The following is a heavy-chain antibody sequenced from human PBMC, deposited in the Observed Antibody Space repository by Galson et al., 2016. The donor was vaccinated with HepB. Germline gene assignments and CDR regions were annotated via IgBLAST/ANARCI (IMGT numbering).Heavy chain of an antibody. J-gene: IGHJ6*02. CDR1: GFTFSSYW. CDR3: ATGGGRRSKYYGMDV. D-gene: IGHD1-26*01. CDR2: IDSDGITT. V-gene: IGHV3-74*01. Sequence: SLRLSCAASGFTFSSYWMYWVRQAPGKGLVCVSRIDSDGITTAYADSVKGRFTISRDNAKNTLYLQMNSLSAEDTAVYYCATGGGRRSKYYGMDVWGHGTMVTVSS.